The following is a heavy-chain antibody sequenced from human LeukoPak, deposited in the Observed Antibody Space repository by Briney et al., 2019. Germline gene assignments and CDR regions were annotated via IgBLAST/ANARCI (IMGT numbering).Heavy chain of an antibody. CDR3: ARRPLTYCYDSSGYMGSAFDI. Sequence: ESLLIFCRGSGYSFTSYWIGWLRQMPGRGVEWLGIIFHGDSDTRYSPSFQGQVTISADKSISTAYLQWSSLKASDTAMYYCARRPLTYCYDSSGYMGSAFDIWGQGTMVTVSS. D-gene: IGHD3-22*01. J-gene: IGHJ3*02. CDR2: IFHGDSDT. V-gene: IGHV5-51*01. CDR1: GYSFTSYW.